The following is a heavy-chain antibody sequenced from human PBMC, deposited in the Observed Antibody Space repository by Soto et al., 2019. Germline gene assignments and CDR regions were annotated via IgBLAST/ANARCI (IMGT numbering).Heavy chain of an antibody. Sequence: GGSLRLSCEASGFLFSTYGMHWFRQAPGKGLEWVALVTYDGSRKYYADSVRGRFTISRDNSDDTVYLQVNSLRAEDTAVYFCARVLLELWPVDYWGQGTLVTVSS. CDR1: GFLFSTYG. D-gene: IGHD1-1*01. CDR3: ARVLLELWPVDY. V-gene: IGHV3-30*03. J-gene: IGHJ4*02. CDR2: VTYDGSRK.